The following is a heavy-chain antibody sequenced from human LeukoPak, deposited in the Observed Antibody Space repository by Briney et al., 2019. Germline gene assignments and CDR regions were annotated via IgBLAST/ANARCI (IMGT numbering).Heavy chain of an antibody. J-gene: IGHJ3*02. Sequence: PSETLSLTCAVYGGSFSGYYWSWIRQPPGKGLEWIGEINHSGSTYYNPSLKSRVTISVDTSKNQFSLKLSSVTAADTAVYYCARLQAAMVTFFAFDIWGQGTMVTVSS. V-gene: IGHV4-34*01. D-gene: IGHD5-18*01. CDR2: INHSGST. CDR3: ARLQAAMVTFFAFDI. CDR1: GGSFSGYY.